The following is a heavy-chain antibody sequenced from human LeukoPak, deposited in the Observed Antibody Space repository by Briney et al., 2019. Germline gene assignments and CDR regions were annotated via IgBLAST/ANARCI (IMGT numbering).Heavy chain of an antibody. CDR3: ARGGRGAHPFDY. D-gene: IGHD4-17*01. Sequence: ASVKVSCKVSGYTLTELSMHWVRQAPGQGLEWMGIINPSGGSTSYAQKFQGRVTMTRDTSTSTVYMELSSLRSEDTAVYYCARGGRGAHPFDYCGQGTLVTVSS. CDR1: GYTLTELS. J-gene: IGHJ4*02. CDR2: INPSGGST. V-gene: IGHV1-46*01.